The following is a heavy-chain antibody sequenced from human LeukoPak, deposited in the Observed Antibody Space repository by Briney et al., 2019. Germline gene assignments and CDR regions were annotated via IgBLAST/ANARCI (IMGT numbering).Heavy chain of an antibody. D-gene: IGHD3-16*02. CDR1: GGTFSSYA. V-gene: IGHV1-69*05. Sequence: SVKVSCKASGGTFSSYAISWVRQAPGQGLEWMGRIIPIFGTANYAQKFQGRVTITTDESTSTAFMELSSLRSEDTAVYYCARDLRLGELSFAFDYWGQGTLVTVSS. CDR3: ARDLRLGELSFAFDY. CDR2: IIPIFGTA. J-gene: IGHJ4*02.